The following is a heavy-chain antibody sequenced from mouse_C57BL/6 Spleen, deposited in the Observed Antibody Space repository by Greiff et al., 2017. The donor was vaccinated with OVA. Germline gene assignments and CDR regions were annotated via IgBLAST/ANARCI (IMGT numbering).Heavy chain of an antibody. CDR3: SYSNYPSYAMDY. D-gene: IGHD2-5*01. J-gene: IGHJ4*01. CDR1: GYTFTNYW. CDR2: IYPGGGYT. Sequence: VQLQESGAELVRPGTSVKMSCKASGYTFTNYWIGWAKQRPGHGLEWIGDIYPGGGYTNYNEKFKGKATLTADKSSSTAYMQFSSLTSEDSAIYYCSYSNYPSYAMDYWGQGTSVTVSS. V-gene: IGHV1-63*01.